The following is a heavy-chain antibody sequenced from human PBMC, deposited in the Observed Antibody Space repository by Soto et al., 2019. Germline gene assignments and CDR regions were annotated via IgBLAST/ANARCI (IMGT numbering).Heavy chain of an antibody. J-gene: IGHJ4*02. D-gene: IGHD1-1*01. CDR1: GYTFTSYG. CDR3: ARGRYGDY. V-gene: IGHV1-18*01. Sequence: QVHLVQSGAEVKKPGASVKVSCKGSGYTFTSYGITWVRQAPGQGLEWMGWISAHNGNTDYAQRLQGKVTVTRDTSTSTAYMELRSLRSDDTAVYYCARGRYGDYWGQGALVTVSS. CDR2: ISAHNGNT.